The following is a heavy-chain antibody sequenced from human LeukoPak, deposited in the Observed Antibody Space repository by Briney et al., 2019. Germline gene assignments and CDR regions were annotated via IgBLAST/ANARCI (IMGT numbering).Heavy chain of an antibody. Sequence: PGGSLRLSCAASGFTFSIYAMSWVRQAPGKGLEWVSAIGDTTYYADSVEGRFTISRDNSKNTLYLQMNSLRAEDTAVYYCAKDQFRVRINWFDPWGQGTLVTVSS. CDR2: IGDTT. CDR1: GFTFSIYA. CDR3: AKDQFRVRINWFDP. V-gene: IGHV3-23*01. J-gene: IGHJ5*02. D-gene: IGHD3-10*01.